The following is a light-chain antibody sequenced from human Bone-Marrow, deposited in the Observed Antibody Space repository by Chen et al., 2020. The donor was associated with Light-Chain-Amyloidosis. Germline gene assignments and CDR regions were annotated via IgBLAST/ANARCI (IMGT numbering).Light chain of an antibody. CDR1: DLPTKY. J-gene: IGLJ2*01. CDR3: QSADSSGTYEVI. CDR2: RDT. Sequence: SYELTQPPSVSVSPGQTARITCSGDDLPTKYAYWYQQKPGQGPVRVIHRDTERPSGISERFSGSSSGTTATLTISGGQAEDEADYHCQSADSSGTYEVIFGGGTKLTVL. V-gene: IGLV3-25*03.